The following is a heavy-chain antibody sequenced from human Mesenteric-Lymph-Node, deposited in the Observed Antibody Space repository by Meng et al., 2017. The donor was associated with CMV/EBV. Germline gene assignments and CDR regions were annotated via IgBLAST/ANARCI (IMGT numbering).Heavy chain of an antibody. CDR1: VLTSSSYW. J-gene: IGHJ4*02. CDR2: IKQDGSET. Sequence: ESLKISRAASVLTSSSYWMSWVRQAPGKGLEWVANIKQDGSETYYVDSVQGRFPISRDNAKNSLYLQMNSLRAEDTALYYCARAWGPSLDFDYWGQGTLVTVSS. D-gene: IGHD3-16*01. CDR3: ARAWGPSLDFDY. V-gene: IGHV3-7*03.